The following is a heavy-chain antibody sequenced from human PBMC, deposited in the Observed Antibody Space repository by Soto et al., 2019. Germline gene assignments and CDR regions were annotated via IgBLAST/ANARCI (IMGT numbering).Heavy chain of an antibody. J-gene: IGHJ6*02. CDR2: IITIFGTA. V-gene: IGHV1-69*01. CDR3: ARARYYDFWSGYYRHYYYYYGMDV. CDR1: GGTFSSYA. Sequence: QVQLVQSGAEVKKPGSSVKVSCKASGGTFSSYAISWVRQAPGQGLEWMGGIITIFGTANYAQKFQGRVTITADESTSTAYMELSSLRSEDTAVYYCARARYYDFWSGYYRHYYYYYGMDVWGQGTTVTVSS. D-gene: IGHD3-3*01.